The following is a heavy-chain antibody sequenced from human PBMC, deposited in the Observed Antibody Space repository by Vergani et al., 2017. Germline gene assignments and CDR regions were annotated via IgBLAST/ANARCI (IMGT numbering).Heavy chain of an antibody. D-gene: IGHD2-2*01. CDR3: ARVLYPYYYYYMDV. CDR2: INAGNGNT. Sequence: QVQLVQSGAEVKKPGASVKVSCKASGYTFTSYAMHWVRQAPGQRLEWMGWINAGNGNTKYSQKFQGRVTITRDTSASTAYMELSSLRSEDTAVYYCARVLYPYYYYYMDVWAKGPRSPSP. CDR1: GYTFTSYA. J-gene: IGHJ6*03. V-gene: IGHV1-3*01.